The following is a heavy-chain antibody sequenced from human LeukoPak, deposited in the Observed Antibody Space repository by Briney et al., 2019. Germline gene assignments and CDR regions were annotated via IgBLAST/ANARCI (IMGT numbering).Heavy chain of an antibody. CDR3: ATDRGY. CDR2: FDPEDGET. V-gene: IGHV1-24*01. J-gene: IGHJ4*02. Sequence: GASVKVSRKLFRYHPTELIIHWVRPAPGKGLEWMGGFDPEDGETIYAQKFQGRVTMTEDTSTDTAYMELSSLRSEDTAVYYCATDRGYWGQGTLVTVSS. CDR1: RYHPTELI.